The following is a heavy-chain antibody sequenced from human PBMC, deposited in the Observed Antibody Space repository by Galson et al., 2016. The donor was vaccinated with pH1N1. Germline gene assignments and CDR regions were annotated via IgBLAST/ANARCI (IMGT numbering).Heavy chain of an antibody. J-gene: IGHJ6*02. V-gene: IGHV7-4-1*04. Sequence: SVKVSCKASGYTFTHYAVNWVRQAPGQGLEWMGWINTDTGNPTYAQDFTGQFVFSLDTSVSMAYLQISSLKAEDTAVYYYAGSYCSSTSCYGGSYYYYGMDVWGQGTTVTVSS. CDR1: GYTFTHYA. CDR3: AGSYCSSTSCYGGSYYYYGMDV. CDR2: INTDTGNP. D-gene: IGHD2-2*01.